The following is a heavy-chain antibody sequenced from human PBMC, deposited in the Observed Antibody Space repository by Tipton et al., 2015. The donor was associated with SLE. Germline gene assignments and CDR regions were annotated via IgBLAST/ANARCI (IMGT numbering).Heavy chain of an antibody. J-gene: IGHJ3*02. D-gene: IGHD6-13*01. CDR1: GFTFSSYG. CDR3: AKIAAAGTDAFDI. CDR2: IWYDGSNK. V-gene: IGHV3-33*06. Sequence: SLRLSCAASGFTFSSYGMHWVRQAPGKGLEWVAVIWYDGSNKYYADSVKGRFTTSRDNSKNTLYLQMNSLRAEDTAVYYCAKIAAAGTDAFDIWGQGTMVTVSS.